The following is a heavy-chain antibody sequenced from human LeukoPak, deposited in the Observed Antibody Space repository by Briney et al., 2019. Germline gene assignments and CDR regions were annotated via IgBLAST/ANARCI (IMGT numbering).Heavy chain of an antibody. CDR1: GFSLSTSGVG. Sequence: ESGPTLVKPTQTLTLTCTFSGFSLSTSGVGVGWIRQPPGKALEWLAVSYWNDDKRYSPSLKSRLTITKGTSKNQVVLTMTNMDPVDTATYYCAHRVLFAAAGYNWFDPWGQGTLVTVSS. J-gene: IGHJ5*02. CDR3: AHRVLFAAAGYNWFDP. D-gene: IGHD6-13*01. V-gene: IGHV2-5*01. CDR2: SYWNDDK.